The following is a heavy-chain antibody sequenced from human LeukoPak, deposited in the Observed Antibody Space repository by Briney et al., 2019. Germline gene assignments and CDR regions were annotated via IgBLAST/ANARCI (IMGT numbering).Heavy chain of an antibody. CDR2: IYTSGSP. D-gene: IGHD6-25*01. V-gene: IGHV4-4*07. CDR3: AREGPRQRFDY. J-gene: IGHJ4*02. CDR1: GGSISSYY. Sequence: SETLSLTCTVPGGSISSYYWSWIRQPAGKGLEWIGRIYTSGSPNYNPSLNSRLAMSVDTSKKQFSLKLSSVTAADTAVYYCAREGPRQRFDYWGQGTLVTVSS.